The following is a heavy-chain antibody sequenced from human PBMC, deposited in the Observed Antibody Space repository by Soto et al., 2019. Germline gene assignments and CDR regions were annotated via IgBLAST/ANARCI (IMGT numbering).Heavy chain of an antibody. J-gene: IGHJ5*02. CDR1: GFTFSSYD. CDR2: IGTAGDT. D-gene: IGHD4-17*01. V-gene: IGHV3-13*01. CDR3: ARGNIDYGDYGWSPWFDP. Sequence: EVQLVESGGGLVQPGGSPRLSCAASGFTFSSYDMHWVRQATGKGLEWVSAIGTAGDTYYPGSVKGRFTISRENAKNSLYLQMNSLRAEDTAVYYCARGNIDYGDYGWSPWFDPWGQGSLVTVSS.